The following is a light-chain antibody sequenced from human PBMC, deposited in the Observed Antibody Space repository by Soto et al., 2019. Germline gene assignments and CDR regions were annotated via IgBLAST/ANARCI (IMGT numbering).Light chain of an antibody. V-gene: IGLV2-14*01. Sequence: QPALTQPASVSGSPGQSITISCTGTSSDVGGYNYVSWYQQHPGKAPKLMIYDVSNRPSGVSNRFSGSKSGNTASLTISGLQAEDEADYYCSSYTSSSTLHYVFGTGTKVTVL. CDR1: SSDVGGYNY. CDR2: DVS. CDR3: SSYTSSSTLHYV. J-gene: IGLJ1*01.